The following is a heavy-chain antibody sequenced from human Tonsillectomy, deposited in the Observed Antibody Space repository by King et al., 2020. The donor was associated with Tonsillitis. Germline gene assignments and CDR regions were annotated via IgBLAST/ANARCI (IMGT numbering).Heavy chain of an antibody. CDR3: ARDYYLSGRYYFAC. V-gene: IGHV3-66*01. J-gene: IGHJ4*02. CDR2: LYSGGST. D-gene: IGHD3-10*01. CDR1: GFTVSSNY. Sequence: EVQLVESGGGLVQPGGSLRLSCAASGFTVSSNYMSWVRQAPGKGLEWVSVLYSGGSTYYADSVKGRFTISRDNSKNTLYLQMNSLRAEDTAVYYCARDYYLSGRYYFACWGQGTLVTVSS.